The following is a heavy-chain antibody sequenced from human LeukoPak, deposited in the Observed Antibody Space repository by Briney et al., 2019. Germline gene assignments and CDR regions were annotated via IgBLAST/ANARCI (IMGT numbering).Heavy chain of an antibody. D-gene: IGHD2-8*01. CDR1: GYTFTSYG. CDR2: ISAYNGNT. J-gene: IGHJ4*02. CDR3: ARDLGYCTNGVCHTRFDY. Sequence: ASVKVSCKAFGYTFTSYGISWVRQAPGQGLEWMGWISAYNGNTNYAQKLQGRVTMTTDTSTSTAYMELRSLRSDDTAVYYCARDLGYCTNGVCHTRFDYWGQGTLVAVSS. V-gene: IGHV1-18*01.